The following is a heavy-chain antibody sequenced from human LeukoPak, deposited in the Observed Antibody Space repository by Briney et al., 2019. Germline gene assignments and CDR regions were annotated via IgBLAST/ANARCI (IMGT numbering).Heavy chain of an antibody. V-gene: IGHV1-2*02. J-gene: IGHJ3*02. D-gene: IGHD3-9*01. CDR1: GYTFTGYY. CDR3: ARATREIRYFDWSDAFEI. Sequence: GASVKVSCKASGYTFTGYYMHWVRQAPRQGLEWMGWIKPYNGETKYAQKFQGRLTLTRDTSISTAYMELSRLRSDDTAVYYCARATREIRYFDWSDAFEIWGQGTMVTVSS. CDR2: IKPYNGET.